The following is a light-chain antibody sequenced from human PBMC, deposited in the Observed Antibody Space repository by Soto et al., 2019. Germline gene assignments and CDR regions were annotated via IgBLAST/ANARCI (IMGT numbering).Light chain of an antibody. CDR3: QQYNNWTPIT. CDR2: GAS. J-gene: IGKJ5*01. CDR1: QGVSSN. V-gene: IGKV3-15*01. Sequence: EIVMTQSPATLSVSPGERATLSCRASQGVSSNLAWYQQKPGQAPRLLIYGASTRATGIPARFSGSGSGTEFTPTISSLQSEDVAVYSCQQYNNWTPITFGQGTRLEIK.